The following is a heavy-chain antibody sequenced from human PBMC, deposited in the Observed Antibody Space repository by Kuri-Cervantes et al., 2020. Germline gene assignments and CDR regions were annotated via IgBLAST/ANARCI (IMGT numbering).Heavy chain of an antibody. D-gene: IGHD3-9*01. CDR3: ARDVGNYDILTGFDYYMDV. CDR2: IYYSGST. V-gene: IGHV4-61*01. Sequence: SETLSLTCAVSGDSVSSGYYWGWIRQPPGKGLEWIGYIYYSGSTNYNPSLKGRVTISVDTSKNQFSLKLSSVTAADTAVYYCARDVGNYDILTGFDYYMDVWGKGTTVTVSS. J-gene: IGHJ6*03. CDR1: GDSVSSGYY.